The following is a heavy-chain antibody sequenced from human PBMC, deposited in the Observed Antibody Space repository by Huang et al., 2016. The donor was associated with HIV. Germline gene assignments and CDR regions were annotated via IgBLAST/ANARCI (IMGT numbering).Heavy chain of an antibody. Sequence: QVQLVESGGGVVQPGWSLRLSCAASGFPFSSYAMHWIRQAPGKGLEWVASSSNDENHKYHADSVKGRFTISRDNSKNTLYLHMNSLRIEDTAIYYCARDPGSRWQQLARNWLDPWGQGTLVTVSS. CDR2: SSNDENHK. CDR1: GFPFSSYA. V-gene: IGHV3-30-3*01. D-gene: IGHD6-13*01. CDR3: ARDPGSRWQQLARNWLDP. J-gene: IGHJ5*02.